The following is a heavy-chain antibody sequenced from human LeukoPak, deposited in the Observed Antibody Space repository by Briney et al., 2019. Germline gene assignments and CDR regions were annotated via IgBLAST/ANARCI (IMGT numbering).Heavy chain of an antibody. CDR1: GGTFSSYA. Sequence: SVKVSCKASGGTFSSYAISWVRQAPGQGLEWMGRIIPIFGTANYAQKFQGRVTITTDESTSTAYMELSSLRSEDTAVYYCARHYYYGSGSYYITYFDYLGQGTLVTVSS. J-gene: IGHJ4*02. CDR3: ARHYYYGSGSYYITYFDY. V-gene: IGHV1-69*05. D-gene: IGHD3-10*01. CDR2: IIPIFGTA.